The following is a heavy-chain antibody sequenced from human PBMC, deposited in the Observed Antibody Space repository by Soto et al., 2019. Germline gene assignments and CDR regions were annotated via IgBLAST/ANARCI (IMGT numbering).Heavy chain of an antibody. J-gene: IGHJ4*02. CDR2: IYHSGST. CDR3: AAGGGLPRYY. Sequence: QLQLQESGSGLVKPSQTLSLTCAVSGGSISSGGYSWSWIRQPPGKGLEWIGYIYHSGSTYYNPSLXXRXPXPVDRSKNQFSLKRSSVTAADTAVYYCAAGGGLPRYYWGQGTLVTVSS. V-gene: IGHV4-30-2*01. CDR1: GGSISSGGYS. D-gene: IGHD5-12*01.